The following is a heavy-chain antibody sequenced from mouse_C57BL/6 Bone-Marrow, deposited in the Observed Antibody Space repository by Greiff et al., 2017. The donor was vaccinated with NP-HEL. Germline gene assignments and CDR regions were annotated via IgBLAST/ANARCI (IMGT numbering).Heavy chain of an antibody. CDR1: GISITTGNYR. Sequence: EVQLMESGPGLVKPSQTVFLTCTVTGISITTGNYRWSWIRQFPGNKLEWIGYIYYSGTITYNPSLTSRTTITRDTPKNQFFLEMNSLTAEDTATYYCARDQSYYGSGYFDVWGTGTTVTVSS. J-gene: IGHJ1*03. D-gene: IGHD1-1*01. V-gene: IGHV3-5*01. CDR3: ARDQSYYGSGYFDV. CDR2: IYYSGTI.